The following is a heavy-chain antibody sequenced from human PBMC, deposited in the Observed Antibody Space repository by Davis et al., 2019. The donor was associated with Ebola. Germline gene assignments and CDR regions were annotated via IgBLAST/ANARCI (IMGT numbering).Heavy chain of an antibody. V-gene: IGHV4-59*01. J-gene: IGHJ6*02. CDR1: GGSISSYY. CDR3: ARDLYDFWSGYSGMDV. Sequence: MPSETLSLTCAVSGGSISSYYWSWIRQPPGKGLEWIGYIYYSGSTNYNPSLKSRVTISVDTSKNQFSLKLSSVTAADTAVYYCARDLYDFWSGYSGMDVWGQGTTVTVSS. D-gene: IGHD3-3*01. CDR2: IYYSGST.